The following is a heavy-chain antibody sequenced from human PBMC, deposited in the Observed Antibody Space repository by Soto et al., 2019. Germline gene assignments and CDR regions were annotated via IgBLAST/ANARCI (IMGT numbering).Heavy chain of an antibody. V-gene: IGHV1-18*04. Sequence: GASVKVSCKASGYTFTSYGISWVRQAPGQGLEWMGWISAYNGNTNYAQKLQGRVTMTTDTSTSTAYMEPRSLRSDDTAVYYCARDTYSSSWYGKYYYYGMDVWGQGTTVTVSS. J-gene: IGHJ6*02. CDR3: ARDTYSSSWYGKYYYYGMDV. CDR2: ISAYNGNT. D-gene: IGHD6-13*01. CDR1: GYTFTSYG.